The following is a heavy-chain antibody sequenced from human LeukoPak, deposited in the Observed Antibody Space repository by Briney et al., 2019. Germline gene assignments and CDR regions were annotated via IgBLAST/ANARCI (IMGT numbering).Heavy chain of an antibody. Sequence: GGSLRVSCAASGLSFRSYVMSWVRQAPGKGLEWVSAISDNGDTTYYADSVEGRFTISRDNSKNTVFLQMNSLRAEDTAVYYCARHDRSMRFFDYWGQGTLVTVSS. J-gene: IGHJ4*02. D-gene: IGHD1-1*01. CDR1: GLSFRSYV. CDR2: ISDNGDTT. V-gene: IGHV3-23*01. CDR3: ARHDRSMRFFDY.